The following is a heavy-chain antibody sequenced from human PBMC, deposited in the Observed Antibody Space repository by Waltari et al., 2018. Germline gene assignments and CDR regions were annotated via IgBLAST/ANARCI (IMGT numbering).Heavy chain of an antibody. CDR1: GFTFSRHW. V-gene: IGHV3-7*01. D-gene: IGHD4-4*01. J-gene: IGHJ4*02. CDR2: INEDESEK. Sequence: EVQLVESGGGLVQPGGSLRLSCVASGFTFSRHWMSWLRQAPGKGLDWVGNINEDESEKFYADSVKGRFTISRDNAKNSLYLQMNSLRVEDTAYYYCARDMGIYTNYAAYWGQGSLVTVSS. CDR3: ARDMGIYTNYAAY.